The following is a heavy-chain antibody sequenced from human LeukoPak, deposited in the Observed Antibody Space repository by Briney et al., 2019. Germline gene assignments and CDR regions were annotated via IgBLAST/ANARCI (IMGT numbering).Heavy chain of an antibody. J-gene: IGHJ4*02. V-gene: IGHV4-39*07. Sequence: SETLSLTCTVSGGSISSGGYYWSWIRQPPGKGLEWIGEINHSGSTNYNPSLKSRVTISVDTSKNQFSLKLSSVTAADTAVYYCARGVRGVIVYWGQGTLVTVSS. CDR3: ARGVRGVIVY. D-gene: IGHD3-10*01. CDR2: INHSGST. CDR1: GGSISSGGYY.